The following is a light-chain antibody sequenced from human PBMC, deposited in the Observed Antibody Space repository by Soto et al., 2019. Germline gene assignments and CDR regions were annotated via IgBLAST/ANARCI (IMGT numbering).Light chain of an antibody. CDR3: HEYRSSRT. J-gene: IGKJ1*01. Sequence: EIVLTQSPGTLSLSPGERATLSCRASQSVTSSYLAWYQQKPGQAPRLLIYGASTRATGIPDRFSGGGSGTDFTLTISRLEPEDFAVYYCHEYRSSRTVGQGTKVEIK. CDR2: GAS. CDR1: QSVTSSY. V-gene: IGKV3-20*01.